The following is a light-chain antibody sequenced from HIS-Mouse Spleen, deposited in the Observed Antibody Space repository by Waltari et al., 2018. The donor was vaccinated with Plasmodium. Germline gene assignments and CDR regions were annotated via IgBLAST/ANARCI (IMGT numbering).Light chain of an antibody. CDR1: AFQTKY. CDR3: YSTDSSGNHRV. J-gene: IGLJ3*02. Sequence: SYELTQPPSVSVSPGHTARITCPGYAFQTKYAYWYQQKSGQAPVLVIYEDSKRPSGIPERFSGSSSGTMATLTISGAQVEDEADYYCYSTDSSGNHRVFGGGTKLTVL. V-gene: IGLV3-10*01. CDR2: EDS.